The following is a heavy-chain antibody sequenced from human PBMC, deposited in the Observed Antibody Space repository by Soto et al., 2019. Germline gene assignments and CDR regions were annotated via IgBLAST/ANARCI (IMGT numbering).Heavy chain of an antibody. CDR3: ARYNSYAIDY. J-gene: IGHJ4*02. D-gene: IGHD2-8*01. CDR2: IHYSGTT. Sequence: SETLSLTCTVSGTSISSYYWSWIRQPPGKGLEWIANIHYSGTTNYNPSLASRVTLSVDTSKDQFSLKMTSVTAADRAMYFCARYNSYAIDYWGRGPLVTVSS. V-gene: IGHV4-59*01. CDR1: GTSISSYY.